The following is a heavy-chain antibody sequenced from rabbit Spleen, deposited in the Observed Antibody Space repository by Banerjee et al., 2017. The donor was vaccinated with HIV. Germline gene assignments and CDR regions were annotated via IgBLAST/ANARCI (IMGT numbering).Heavy chain of an antibody. CDR2: IAGSSSGFT. D-gene: IGHD1-1*01. CDR3: ARDLDGVIGWNLGW. Sequence: QSLEESGGDLVKPGASLTLTCTASGFSFNNNDYMCWVRQAPGKGLEWISCIAGSSSGFTYSATWAKGRFTCSKTSSTTVTLQMTSLTAADTATYFCARDLDGVIGWNLGWWGPGTLVTVS. CDR1: GFSFNNNDY. J-gene: IGHJ4*01. V-gene: IGHV1S40*01.